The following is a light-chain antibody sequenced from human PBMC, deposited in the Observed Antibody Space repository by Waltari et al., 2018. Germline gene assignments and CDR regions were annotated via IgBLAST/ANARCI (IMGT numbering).Light chain of an antibody. CDR2: DAS. Sequence: EIVLTQSPATLSLSPGERATLSCRASQYVSTYLAWYQQKPGQAPRLLIYDASNRATGLPARFSGSGSGTDFTLTISSLEPEDFAVYYCQQRFALFTFGPGTKVDIK. V-gene: IGKV3-11*01. CDR3: QQRFALFT. J-gene: IGKJ3*01. CDR1: QYVSTY.